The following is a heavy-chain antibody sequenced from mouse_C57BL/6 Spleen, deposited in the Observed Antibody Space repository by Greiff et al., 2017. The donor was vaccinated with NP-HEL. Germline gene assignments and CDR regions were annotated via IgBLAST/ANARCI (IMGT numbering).Heavy chain of an antibody. D-gene: IGHD1-1*01. Sequence: EVKLVESFAGGGKPGGSLKLSCAASGFTFSSYAMSWVRQTPEKRVEWGAYISSGGDYIYYADTVKGRFTISRDNARNTLYLQMSSLKSEDTAMYYCTRSPYYYGSSYSAMDYWGQGTSVTVSS. CDR2: ISSGGDYI. J-gene: IGHJ4*01. CDR3: TRSPYYYGSSYSAMDY. CDR1: GFTFSSYA. V-gene: IGHV5-9-1*02.